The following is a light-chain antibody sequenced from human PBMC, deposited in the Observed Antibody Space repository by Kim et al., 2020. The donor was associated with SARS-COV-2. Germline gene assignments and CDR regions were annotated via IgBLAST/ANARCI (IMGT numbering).Light chain of an antibody. V-gene: IGLV3-25*03. CDR1: ALPNQF. CDR2: KDS. J-gene: IGLJ2*01. CDR3: QSADKSGTYVV. Sequence: PGQTARITCPADALPNQFAYWYQQKPGQAPVLVIYKDSERPSGISERFSGSSSGTIVTLTISGVQAEDEADYYCQSADKSGTYVVFGGGTQLTVL.